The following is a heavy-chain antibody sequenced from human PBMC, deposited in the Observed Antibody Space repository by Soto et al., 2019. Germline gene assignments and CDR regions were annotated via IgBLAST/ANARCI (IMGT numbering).Heavy chain of an antibody. J-gene: IGHJ6*03. Sequence: SETLSLTCTVSGGSISSYYWSWIRQPPGKGLEWIGYIYYSGSTNYNPSLKSRVTISVDTSKNQFSLKLSSVTAADTAVYYCARVWGDDYSNRYYYYMNVWGNATTVTVSS. D-gene: IGHD4-4*01. CDR3: ARVWGDDYSNRYYYYMNV. V-gene: IGHV4-59*01. CDR2: IYYSGST. CDR1: GGSISSYY.